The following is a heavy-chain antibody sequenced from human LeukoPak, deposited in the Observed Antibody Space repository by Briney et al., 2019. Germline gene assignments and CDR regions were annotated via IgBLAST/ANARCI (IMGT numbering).Heavy chain of an antibody. CDR1: GGSISSYY. D-gene: IGHD3-10*01. Sequence: SETLSLTCTVSGGSISSYYWSWIRQPPGKGLEWIGYIYYSGSTNYNPSLKSRVTISVDTSKNQFSLKLSSVTAADTAVYYCARGDYGSGPHGYWGQGTLVTVSS. V-gene: IGHV4-59*01. CDR2: IYYSGST. CDR3: ARGDYGSGPHGY. J-gene: IGHJ4*02.